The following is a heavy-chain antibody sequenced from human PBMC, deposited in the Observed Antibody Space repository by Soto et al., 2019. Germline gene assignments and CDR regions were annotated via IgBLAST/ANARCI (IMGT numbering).Heavy chain of an antibody. V-gene: IGHV1-69*01. CDR2: IIPIFGTA. CDR1: GGTFSSYA. D-gene: IGHD2-15*01. J-gene: IGHJ6*02. Sequence: QVQLVQSGAEVKKPGSSVKVSCKASGGTFSSYAISWVRQAPGQGLEWMGGIIPIFGTANYAQKFQGRVTITADESTSTAYMELSSLRSEYTAVYYCARDRGYCSGGSCYRYYYGMDVWGQGTTVTVSS. CDR3: ARDRGYCSGGSCYRYYYGMDV.